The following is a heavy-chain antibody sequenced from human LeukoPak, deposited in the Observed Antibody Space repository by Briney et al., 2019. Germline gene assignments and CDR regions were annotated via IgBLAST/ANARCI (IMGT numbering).Heavy chain of an antibody. D-gene: IGHD4-23*01. CDR2: IYYSGST. J-gene: IGHJ6*02. V-gene: IGHV4-59*01. CDR1: GGSISSYY. CDR3: ARDHLPNKDYGGNYYYYGMDV. Sequence: PSETLSLTCTVSGGSISSYYWSWIRQPPGKGLEWIGYIYYSGSTNYNPSLKSRVTISVDTPKNQFSLKLSSVTAADTAVYYCARDHLPNKDYGGNYYYYGMDVWGQGTTVTVSS.